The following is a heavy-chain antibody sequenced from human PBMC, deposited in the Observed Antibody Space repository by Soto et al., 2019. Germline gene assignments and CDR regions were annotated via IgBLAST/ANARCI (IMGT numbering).Heavy chain of an antibody. CDR3: AADQSSMVRVKWYYGMDV. CDR1: GFTFTSSA. D-gene: IGHD3-10*01. Sequence: SVKVSCKASGFTFTSSAVQWVRQARVQRLEWIGWIVVGSGNTNYAQKFQERVPITRDMSTSTAYMELSSLRSEDTAVYYCAADQSSMVRVKWYYGMDVWGQGTTVTVSS. V-gene: IGHV1-58*01. J-gene: IGHJ6*02. CDR2: IVVGSGNT.